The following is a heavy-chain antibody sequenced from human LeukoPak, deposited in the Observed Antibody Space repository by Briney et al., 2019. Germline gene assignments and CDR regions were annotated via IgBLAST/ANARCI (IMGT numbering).Heavy chain of an antibody. Sequence: GGSLRLSCAASGFTFSSYAMSWVRQAPGKGLEWVSVISGSGGSTSYADSVKGRFTISRDNSMNTLCLQMNSLRAEDTAVYYCAKDDRIQTRRYSYNYWGQGTLVTVSS. D-gene: IGHD5-18*01. V-gene: IGHV3-23*01. CDR1: GFTFSSYA. CDR3: AKDDRIQTRRYSYNY. J-gene: IGHJ4*02. CDR2: ISGSGGST.